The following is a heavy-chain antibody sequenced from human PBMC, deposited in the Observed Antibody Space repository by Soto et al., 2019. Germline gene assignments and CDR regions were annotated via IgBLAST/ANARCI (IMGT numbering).Heavy chain of an antibody. Sequence: QVQLVESGGGVVQPGRSLRLSCAASGFTFSTYGMHWARQAPGKGLEWVALISYDGSNKYYTDSVKGRFTISRDNSKNTLYRQMNSLRAEETAVCYCAKGHFRNYDYGMDVWGQGTTVTVSS. CDR1: GFTFSTYG. CDR3: AKGHFRNYDYGMDV. J-gene: IGHJ6*02. V-gene: IGHV3-30*18. CDR2: ISYDGSNK.